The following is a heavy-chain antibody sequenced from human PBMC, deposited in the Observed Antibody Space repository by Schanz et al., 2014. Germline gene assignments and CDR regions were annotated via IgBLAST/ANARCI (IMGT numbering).Heavy chain of an antibody. V-gene: IGHV3-33*01. CDR2: IWSDGSTK. D-gene: IGHD4-17*01. CDR3: ARDGDRFYHNYYMDV. CDR1: GFSLNTYG. J-gene: IGHJ6*03. Sequence: QAQLMESGGGVVQPGTSLILSCSVSGFSLNTYGIHWFRQPAGKGPEWVAVIWSDGSTKYYADSVKGRFTISRDNARNSLYLHMNTLGAEDTAVYYCARDGDRFYHNYYMDVWGKGTTVTVSS.